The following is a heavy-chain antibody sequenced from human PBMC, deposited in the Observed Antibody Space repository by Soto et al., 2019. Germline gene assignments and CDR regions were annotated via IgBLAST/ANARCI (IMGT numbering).Heavy chain of an antibody. V-gene: IGHV4-34*01. CDR1: GGSFSGYY. CDR2: INHSGST. CDR3: ACGGGIQLWQYYYYGMDV. J-gene: IGHJ6*02. Sequence: SETLSLTCAVYGGSFSGYYWSWIRQPPGKGLEWIGEINHSGSTNYNPSLKSRVTISVDTSKNQFSLKLSSVTAADTAVYYCACGGGIQLWQYYYYGMDVWGQGTTVTVSS. D-gene: IGHD5-18*01.